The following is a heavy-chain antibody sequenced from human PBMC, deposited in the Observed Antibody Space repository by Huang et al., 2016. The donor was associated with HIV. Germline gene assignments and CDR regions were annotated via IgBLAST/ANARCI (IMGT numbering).Heavy chain of an antibody. J-gene: IGHJ6*02. Sequence: VESGGRSVQPGGSIRRSCLGSAFTFGAYWMSWGCQAPGKGLEWVANIKPDETEKYYVDCVKGRFNSSRDNAKKVLFLEMDALRVEDTAIYFCATKTAGMDIWGQGTTVIVSS. CDR3: ATKTAGMDI. CDR2: IKPDETEK. CDR1: AFTFGAYW. V-gene: IGHV3-7*01.